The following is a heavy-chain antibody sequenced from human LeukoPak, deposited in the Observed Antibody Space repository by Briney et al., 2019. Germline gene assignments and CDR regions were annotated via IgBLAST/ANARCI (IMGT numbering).Heavy chain of an antibody. CDR3: ARDHYYYDSTGYYYLDY. CDR2: LYNSGNT. CDR1: GGSISSGSYY. D-gene: IGHD3-22*01. V-gene: IGHV4-61*02. Sequence: PSQTLSLTCTVSGGSISSGSYYWSWIRQPAGKGLEWIGRLYNSGNTNYNPSLKSRVTISVDTSKNQFSLKLSSVTAADTAVYYCARDHYYYDSTGYYYLDYWGQGTLVTVSS. J-gene: IGHJ4*02.